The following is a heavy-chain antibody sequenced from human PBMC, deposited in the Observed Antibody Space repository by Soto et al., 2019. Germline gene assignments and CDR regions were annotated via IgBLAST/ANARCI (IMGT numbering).Heavy chain of an antibody. Sequence: GXSVKVSCSASGDTRTDLSMHWVRQAPVQRPEWMGWLSVGNGDTKYSQKFQGRVTITRDTSARTAYMELSNLRSEDTAVYYCATSEGDCGGGSCYNYFYYYGMDVWGQGTTVTVSS. D-gene: IGHD2-15*01. CDR3: ATSEGDCGGGSCYNYFYYYGMDV. CDR2: LSVGNGDT. V-gene: IGHV1-3*01. J-gene: IGHJ6*02. CDR1: GDTRTDLS.